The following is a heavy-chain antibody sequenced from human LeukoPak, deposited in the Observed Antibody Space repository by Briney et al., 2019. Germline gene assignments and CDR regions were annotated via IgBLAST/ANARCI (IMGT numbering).Heavy chain of an antibody. CDR2: IYYSGST. D-gene: IGHD2-2*02. Sequence: SETLSLTCTVSGGSISSGGYYWSWIRQPPGKGLEWIGYIYYSGSTNYNPSLKSRVTISVDTSKNQFSLKLSSVTAADTAVYYCARRGSAAIYYYGMDVWGQGTTVTVSS. J-gene: IGHJ6*02. CDR3: ARRGSAAIYYYGMDV. V-gene: IGHV4-61*08. CDR1: GGSISSGGYY.